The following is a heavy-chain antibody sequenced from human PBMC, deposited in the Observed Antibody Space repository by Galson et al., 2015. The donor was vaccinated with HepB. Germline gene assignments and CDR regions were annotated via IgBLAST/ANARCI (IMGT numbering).Heavy chain of an antibody. D-gene: IGHD3/OR15-3a*01. J-gene: IGHJ6*02. V-gene: IGHV5-51*01. CDR3: ARLGHGLYHYYGMDV. CDR1: GYSFTNYW. CDR2: IYPGDSEI. Sequence: SGAEVKRPGESLKISCQASGYSFTNYWIGWVRQTPGYGLECMGIIYPGDSEIRYNPSFQGQVTMSVDKSISTAYLQWGSLKASDSAMYYCARLGHGLYHYYGMDVWGQGTTVTVSS.